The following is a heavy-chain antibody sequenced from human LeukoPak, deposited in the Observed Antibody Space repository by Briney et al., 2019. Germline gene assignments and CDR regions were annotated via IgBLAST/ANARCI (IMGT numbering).Heavy chain of an antibody. CDR1: GYSISSGYY. D-gene: IGHD5-12*01. Sequence: SETLSLTCTVSGYSISSGYYWGWIRQPPGKGLEWIGSIYHSGSTYYNPSLKSRVTISVDTSKNQFSLKLSSVTAADTAVYYCAREYSGYGRWGQGTLVTVSS. V-gene: IGHV4-38-2*02. CDR3: AREYSGYGR. J-gene: IGHJ4*02. CDR2: IYHSGST.